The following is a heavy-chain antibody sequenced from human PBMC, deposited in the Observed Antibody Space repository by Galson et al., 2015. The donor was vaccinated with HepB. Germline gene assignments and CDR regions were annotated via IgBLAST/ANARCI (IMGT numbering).Heavy chain of an antibody. CDR3: AKDRGGLGPDEGSYYMDV. CDR2: ISYDGSNK. D-gene: IGHD3/OR15-3a*01. V-gene: IGHV3-30*18. CDR1: GFTFSSYG. J-gene: IGHJ6*03. Sequence: SLRLSCAASGFTFSSYGMHWVRQAPDKGLEWVAVISYDGSNKYYADSVKGRFTISRDNSKNTLYLQMNSLRAEDTAVYYCAKDRGGLGPDEGSYYMDVWGKGTTVTVSS.